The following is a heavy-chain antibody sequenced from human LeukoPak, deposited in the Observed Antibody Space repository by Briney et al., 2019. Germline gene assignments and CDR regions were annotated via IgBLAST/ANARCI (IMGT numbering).Heavy chain of an antibody. V-gene: IGHV3-21*01. CDR2: ISSSSSYI. D-gene: IGHD2-2*01. Sequence: PGGSLRLSCAASGFTFSSYSMNWVRQAPGKGLEWVSSISSSSSYIYYADSVKGRFTISRDNAKNSLYLQMNSLRAEDTAVYYCARDSGEYCSSTSCSPINYPDAFDIWGQGTMVTVSS. CDR3: ARDSGEYCSSTSCSPINYPDAFDI. J-gene: IGHJ3*02. CDR1: GFTFSSYS.